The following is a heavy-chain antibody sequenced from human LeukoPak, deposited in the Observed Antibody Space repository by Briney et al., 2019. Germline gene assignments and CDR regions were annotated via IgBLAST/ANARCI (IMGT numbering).Heavy chain of an antibody. V-gene: IGHV4-59*01. Sequence: SETLSLTCTVSGGSISSYYWSWIRQPPGKGLEWIGYIYYSGSTNYNPSLKSRVTISVDTSKNQFSLKLSSVTAADTAVYYCASSNWGSRHDYWGQGTLVTVSS. CDR1: GGSISSYY. J-gene: IGHJ4*02. CDR2: IYYSGST. D-gene: IGHD7-27*01. CDR3: ASSNWGSRHDY.